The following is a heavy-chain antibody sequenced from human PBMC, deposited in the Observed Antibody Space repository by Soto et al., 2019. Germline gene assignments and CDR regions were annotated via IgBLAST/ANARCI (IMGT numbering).Heavy chain of an antibody. CDR2: IYYSGNT. D-gene: IGHD5-18*01. Sequence: SETLSLTCTVSGGSVSSGDYYWIWIRQPPGKGLEWIGYIYYSGNTNYNPSLKSRVIISVDTSKNLFSLKLTSVTAADTAVYYCARIPVDTSMIYWLDPWGQGTLVTVSS. J-gene: IGHJ5*02. CDR1: GGSVSSGDYY. CDR3: ARIPVDTSMIYWLDP. V-gene: IGHV4-61*08.